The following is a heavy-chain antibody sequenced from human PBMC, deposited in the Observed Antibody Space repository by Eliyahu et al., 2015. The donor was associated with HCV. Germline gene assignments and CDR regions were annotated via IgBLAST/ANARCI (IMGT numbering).Heavy chain of an antibody. J-gene: IGHJ4*02. D-gene: IGHD1-14*01. CDR2: IGGRGDDT. CDR1: GLXLSGYV. V-gene: IGHV3-23*01. CDR3: ARDEPFLAPGY. Sequence: EVQILESGGGLVQPGGSLRLSCAAXGLXLSGYVVNWVRQAPGRGLDWVSTIGGRGDDTFYADSVKGRFTISRDDSKNMVYLQMNTLRAGDTAIYYCARDEPFLAPGYWGQGTLVTVSS.